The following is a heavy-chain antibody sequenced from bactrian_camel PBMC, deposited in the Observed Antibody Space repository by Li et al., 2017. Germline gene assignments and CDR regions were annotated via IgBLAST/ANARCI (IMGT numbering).Heavy chain of an antibody. CDR1: KYTVSEYC. J-gene: IGHJ4*01. CDR3: AASFTACVARAHYVERYNY. D-gene: IGHD3*01. Sequence: VQLVESEGGSVQAGGSLRLSCKTGKYTVSEYCLAWFRQAPGKEREGVGAIDTDGTTKYEDSVKGRFTISKDYTRSTLYLQMNNLKPEDTAQYYCAASFTACVARAHYVERYNYWGQGTQVTVS. CDR2: IDTDGTT. V-gene: IGHV3S67*01.